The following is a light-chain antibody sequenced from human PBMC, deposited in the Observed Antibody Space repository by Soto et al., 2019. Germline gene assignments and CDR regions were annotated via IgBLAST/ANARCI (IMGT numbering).Light chain of an antibody. V-gene: IGKV1-5*03. CDR1: QSISSW. Sequence: DIQMTXSPSTLSASXXXXXIITCRASQSISSWLAWYQQKPGKAPKLLIYGASSLDSGVPSRFSGSRSGTEFTLTISSLQPDDFATYYCQHYDGYSALTFGGGTKVEIK. J-gene: IGKJ4*01. CDR3: QHYDGYSALT. CDR2: GAS.